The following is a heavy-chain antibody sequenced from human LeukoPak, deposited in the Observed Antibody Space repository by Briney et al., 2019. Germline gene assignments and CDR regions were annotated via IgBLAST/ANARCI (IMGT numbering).Heavy chain of an antibody. J-gene: IGHJ4*02. CDR2: IYYSGST. D-gene: IGHD3-10*01. CDR3: ARGSYYGSGRVY. V-gene: IGHV4-31*03. Sequence: TSQTLSLTRTVSGGSISSGGYYWSWIRQHLGKGLEWIGYIYYSGSTYYNPSLKSRVTISVDTSKNQFSLKLSSVTAADTAVYYCARGSYYGSGRVYWGQGTLVTVSS. CDR1: GGSISSGGYY.